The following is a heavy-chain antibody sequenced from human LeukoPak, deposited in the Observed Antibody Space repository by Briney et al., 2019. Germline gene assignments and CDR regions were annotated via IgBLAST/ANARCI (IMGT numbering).Heavy chain of an antibody. CDR1: GFTFSSYW. V-gene: IGHV3-7*01. CDR3: ARELLGHGYNSGDFDY. D-gene: IGHD5-24*01. Sequence: GVSLRLSCAASGFTFSSYWMNWVRQAPGKGLEWVANIKQDGSEKYYVDSVKGRFTISRDNAKNSLYLQMNSLRAEDTAVYYCARELLGHGYNSGDFDYWGQGTLVTVSS. J-gene: IGHJ4*02. CDR2: IKQDGSEK.